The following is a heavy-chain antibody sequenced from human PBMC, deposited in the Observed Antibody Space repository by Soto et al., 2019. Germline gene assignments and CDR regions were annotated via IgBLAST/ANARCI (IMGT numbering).Heavy chain of an antibody. CDR2: IYSGGST. CDR3: ARDRIPTGMDV. V-gene: IGHV3-66*01. CDR1: GFTVSSNS. Sequence: VQLVESGGGLVQPGGSLRLSCAASGFTVSSNSMSWVRQAPGKGLEWVSVIYSGGSTYYADSVKGRFTISRDNSKNPLYLQMNSLRAEDTAVYYCARDRIPTGMDVWGQGTTVTVSS. J-gene: IGHJ6*02.